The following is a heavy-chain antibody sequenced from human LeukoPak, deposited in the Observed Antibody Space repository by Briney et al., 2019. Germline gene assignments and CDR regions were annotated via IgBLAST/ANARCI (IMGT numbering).Heavy chain of an antibody. Sequence: SETLSLTCTVSGGSISTYYWNWIRQPPGKGLEWIGEINHSGTTNYNPSLKSRVTISVDTSKNQFSLKLSSVTAADTAVYYCARGPDGRAYYAFDIWGQGTMVTVSS. V-gene: IGHV4-34*01. D-gene: IGHD1-14*01. CDR1: GGSISTYY. CDR3: ARGPDGRAYYAFDI. J-gene: IGHJ3*02. CDR2: INHSGTT.